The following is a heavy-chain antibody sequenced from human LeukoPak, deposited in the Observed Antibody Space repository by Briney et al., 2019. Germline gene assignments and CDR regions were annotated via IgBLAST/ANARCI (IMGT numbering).Heavy chain of an antibody. V-gene: IGHV1-2*02. J-gene: IGHJ4*02. D-gene: IGHD7-27*01. CDR1: GYTFTGYY. CDR2: INPKSGGT. Sequence: ASVKVSCKASGYTFTGYYMHWVRQAPGQGLEWMGWINPKSGGTNYAQKFQGRVSLTRDMSISTAYMELSRLTSDDTAVYYCARDHNWGPDSWGQGTLVSVSS. CDR3: ARDHNWGPDS.